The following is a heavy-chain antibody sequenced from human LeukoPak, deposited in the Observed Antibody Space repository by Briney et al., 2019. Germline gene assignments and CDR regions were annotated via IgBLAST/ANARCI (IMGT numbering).Heavy chain of an antibody. V-gene: IGHV3-23*01. D-gene: IGHD2-21*01. Sequence: GGSLRLSCAASGFTFSSYAMTWVRQAPGKGREWISAVSYDITRTFYADSVKGRFAISGDNSRNTLFLQMNSLRADDTAVYYCARPGCGGNCYYRMDVWGKGTTVTVSS. J-gene: IGHJ6*04. CDR1: GFTFSSYA. CDR3: ARPGCGGNCYYRMDV. CDR2: VSYDITRT.